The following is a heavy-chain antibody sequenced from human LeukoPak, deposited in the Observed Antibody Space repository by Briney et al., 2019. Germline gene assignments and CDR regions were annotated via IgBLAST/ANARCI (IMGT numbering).Heavy chain of an antibody. J-gene: IGHJ3*02. V-gene: IGHV3-21*01. CDR3: ARESLPGGAFDI. D-gene: IGHD3-10*01. Sequence: PGGSLRLSCAASGFTFSSYSRNWVRQAPGKGLEWGSSISSSSSNIYYADSVKGRFTISRDNATTSLSLHTNSLRAEDPDVSYSARESLPGGAFDIWGQGPMVTVSS. CDR2: ISSSSSNI. CDR1: GFTFSSYS.